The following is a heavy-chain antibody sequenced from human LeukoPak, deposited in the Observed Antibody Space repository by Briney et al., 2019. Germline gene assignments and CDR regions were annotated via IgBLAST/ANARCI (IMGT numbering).Heavy chain of an antibody. CDR2: INPNSGGT. V-gene: IGHV1-2*02. J-gene: IGHJ3*02. CDR1: GYTFTGYY. Sequence: GASVKVSCKASGYTFTGYYMHWVRQAPGQGLEWMGWINPNSGGTNYAQKFQGRVTMTRDTSISTAYMELSRLRSDDTAVYYCARHSRLVTTVGTRANAFDIWGQGTMVTVSS. CDR3: ARHSRLVTTVGTRANAFDI. D-gene: IGHD4-23*01.